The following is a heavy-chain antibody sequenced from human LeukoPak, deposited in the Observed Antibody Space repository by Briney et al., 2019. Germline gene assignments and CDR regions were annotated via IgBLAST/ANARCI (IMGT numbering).Heavy chain of an antibody. CDR2: ITRKGDST. J-gene: IGHJ4*02. Sequence: GGSLRLSCAASGFTFSTYAMHWVRQAPGKGLEYVSGITRKGDSTYYADSVKGRFTISRDNSMNTLYLQMGGLRAEDMAVYYCARQAAGVVYWGQGTLVTVSP. D-gene: IGHD6-13*01. CDR3: ARQAAGVVY. CDR1: GFTFSTYA. V-gene: IGHV3-64*02.